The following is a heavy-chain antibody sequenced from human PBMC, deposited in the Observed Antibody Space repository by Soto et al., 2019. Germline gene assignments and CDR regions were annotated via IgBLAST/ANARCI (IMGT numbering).Heavy chain of an antibody. Sequence: EVQLLESGGGLVRPGGSLRLSCAASGFTFSGHSMRWVRQVPGKGLEWVSRVNTDGGTSDYADSVKGRFTISRENAKNTLSLQKSIPRAEDAGVYSCARETGYCNSTGCYLLAFDTWGKGTTLSVSS. J-gene: IGHJ3*02. CDR1: GFTFSGHS. D-gene: IGHD2-2*01. V-gene: IGHV3-74*01. CDR3: ARETGYCNSTGCYLLAFDT. CDR2: VNTDGGTS.